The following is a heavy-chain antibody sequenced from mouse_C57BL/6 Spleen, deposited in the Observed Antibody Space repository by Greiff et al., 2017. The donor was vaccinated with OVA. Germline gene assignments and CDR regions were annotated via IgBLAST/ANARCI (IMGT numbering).Heavy chain of an antibody. J-gene: IGHJ1*03. V-gene: IGHV5-17*01. CDR2: ISSGSSTI. Sequence: EVKVVESGGGLVKPGGSLKLSCAASGFTFSDYGMHWVRQAPEKGLEWVAYISSGSSTIYYADTVKGRFTISRDNAKNTLFLQMTSLRSEDTAIYYCARYYGSSYDWYFDVWGTGTTVTVSS. D-gene: IGHD1-1*01. CDR1: GFTFSDYG. CDR3: ARYYGSSYDWYFDV.